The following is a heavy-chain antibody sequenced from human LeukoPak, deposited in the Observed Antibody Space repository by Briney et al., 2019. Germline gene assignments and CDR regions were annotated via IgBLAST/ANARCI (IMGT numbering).Heavy chain of an antibody. CDR1: GGSISSGDYY. CDR2: IYYSGST. Sequence: SQTLSLTCTVSGGSISSGDYYWSWIRQHPGKGLEWIGYIYYSGSTYYNPSLKSRVTISVDTSKNQFSLKLSSVTAADTAVYYCARLGDYFGSTGQIDYWGQGTLVTVSS. J-gene: IGHJ4*02. D-gene: IGHD4-17*01. CDR3: ARLGDYFGSTGQIDY. V-gene: IGHV4-31*03.